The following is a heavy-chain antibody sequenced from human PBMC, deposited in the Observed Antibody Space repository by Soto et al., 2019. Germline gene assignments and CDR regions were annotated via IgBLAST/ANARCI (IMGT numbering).Heavy chain of an antibody. CDR2: ISYDGSNK. V-gene: IGHV3-30-3*01. J-gene: IGHJ4*02. Sequence: GGSLRLSCAASGFTFSSYAMHWVRQAPGKGLEWVAVISYDGSNKYYADSVKGRFTISRDNSKNTLYLQMNSLRAEDTAVYYCAREKYSSGLPDYWGQGTLVTVSS. D-gene: IGHD6-19*01. CDR1: GFTFSSYA. CDR3: AREKYSSGLPDY.